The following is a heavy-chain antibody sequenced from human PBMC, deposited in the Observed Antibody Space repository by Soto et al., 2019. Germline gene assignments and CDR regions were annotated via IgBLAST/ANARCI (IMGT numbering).Heavy chain of an antibody. V-gene: IGHV4-38-2*01. D-gene: IGHD5-12*01. J-gene: IGHJ4*02. CDR2: IYYSGST. CDR1: GFTFSTYA. Sequence: GSLRLSCAASGFTFSTYAMSWVRQAPGKGLEWIGSIYYSGSTYYNPSLKSRVTISVDTSKNQFSLTVTSVTAANTAVYYCARRIVATETFDYWGQGTLVTVSS. CDR3: ARRIVATETFDY.